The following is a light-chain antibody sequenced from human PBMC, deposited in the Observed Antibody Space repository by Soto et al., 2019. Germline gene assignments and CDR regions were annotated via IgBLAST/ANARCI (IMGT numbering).Light chain of an antibody. CDR1: QSISSY. CDR2: AAS. Sequence: DIQMTQSPSSLSAFVGDRVTITCRASQSISSYLNWYQQKPGKAPNLLIFAASTLQSGVPSRFSGSGSVTDFTLTISSLQPEDIATYYCQHSYSSPYTFGQGTKLEVK. CDR3: QHSYSSPYT. J-gene: IGKJ2*01. V-gene: IGKV1-39*01.